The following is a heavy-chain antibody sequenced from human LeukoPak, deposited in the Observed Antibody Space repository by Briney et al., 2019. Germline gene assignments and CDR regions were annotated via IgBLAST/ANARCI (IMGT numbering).Heavy chain of an antibody. CDR2: IKQDGSEK. CDR1: GFTFSSYW. CDR3: ARELYDLDSYYYYGMDV. Sequence: GGSLRLSCAASGFTFSSYWMSWVRQAPGKGLEWVANIKQDGSEKYYVDSVKGRFTISRDNAKNSLYLQMNSLRAEDTAVYYCARELYDLDSYYYYGMDVWGQGTTVTVSS. D-gene: IGHD5/OR15-5a*01. V-gene: IGHV3-7*01. J-gene: IGHJ6*02.